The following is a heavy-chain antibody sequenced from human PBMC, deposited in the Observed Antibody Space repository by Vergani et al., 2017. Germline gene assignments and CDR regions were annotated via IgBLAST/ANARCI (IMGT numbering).Heavy chain of an antibody. CDR1: GFTFSACA. V-gene: IGHV3-23*01. CDR3: AGGAFDY. Sequence: EVQLLQSGGGVIQPGGSVRLSCAASGFTFSACAMTWVRQAPGKGLEWVSAISARYPSTYYADSVKGRFTISRDNSKNMLYLQMNSLRAEDTAVYYCAGGAFDYWGQGTLVTVSS. J-gene: IGHJ4*02. D-gene: IGHD1-26*01. CDR2: ISARYPST.